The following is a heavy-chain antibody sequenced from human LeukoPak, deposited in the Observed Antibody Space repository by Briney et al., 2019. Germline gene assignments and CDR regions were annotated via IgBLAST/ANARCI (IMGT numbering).Heavy chain of an antibody. CDR1: GYRLTNNW. V-gene: IGHV5-51*01. D-gene: IGHD6-13*01. J-gene: IGHJ4*02. Sequence: GESLKISCKISGYRLTNNWIGWVRQVPGKGLEWMRLIYPGDSDTRYSPSFQGQVTFSVDTSISTAYLQLSGLRASDTAIYYCVRFGLTSSLDYWGQGTLVTVS. CDR2: IYPGDSDT. CDR3: VRFGLTSSLDY.